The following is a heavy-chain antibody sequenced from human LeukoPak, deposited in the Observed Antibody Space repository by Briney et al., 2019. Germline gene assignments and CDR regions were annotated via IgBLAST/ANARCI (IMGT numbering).Heavy chain of an antibody. Sequence: GESLKISCMGSGYSFTTYWIDWVRQVPGKGLEWMGLIQPADSQTRYNPSFQGQVTLSDDKSINTAYLQWSSLKASDTAMYYCARHGIAVAGKGHFDYWGQGTLVTVSS. V-gene: IGHV5-51*01. CDR3: ARHGIAVAGKGHFDY. J-gene: IGHJ4*02. CDR1: GYSFTTYW. CDR2: IQPADSQT. D-gene: IGHD6-19*01.